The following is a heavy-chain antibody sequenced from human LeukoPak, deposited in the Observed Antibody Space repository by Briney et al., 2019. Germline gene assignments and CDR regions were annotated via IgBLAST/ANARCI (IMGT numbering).Heavy chain of an antibody. D-gene: IGHD6-19*01. CDR3: AREVDKSVAGYGMDV. CDR2: ISSSSSYI. Sequence: GGSLRLSCAASGFTLRRYSMNWVRQAPGEGLEWVSYISSSSSYIYYADSVKGRFNISRDNPKNSLYLQMNSPRAEHTAVYYCAREVDKSVAGYGMDVWGQGTTVTVS. V-gene: IGHV3-21*01. CDR1: GFTLRRYS. J-gene: IGHJ6*02.